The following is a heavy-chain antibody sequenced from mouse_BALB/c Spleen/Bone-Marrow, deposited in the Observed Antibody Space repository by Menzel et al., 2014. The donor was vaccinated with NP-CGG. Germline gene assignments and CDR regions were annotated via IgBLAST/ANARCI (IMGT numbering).Heavy chain of an antibody. D-gene: IGHD2-10*02. V-gene: IGHV7-1*02. CDR2: SRNKAKYYTT. CDR3: ARDVGYGNYFVY. J-gene: IGHJ3*01. CDR1: GFTFSDFY. Sequence: EVQLVESGGGLVQPGDSLRLSCATSGFTFSDFYMEWVRQPPGKRLEWIAASRNKAKYYTTEYSASVKGRFIVSRDTSLSVLYLQMNALRAEDTAIYYCARDVGYGNYFVYWGQGTLVTVSA.